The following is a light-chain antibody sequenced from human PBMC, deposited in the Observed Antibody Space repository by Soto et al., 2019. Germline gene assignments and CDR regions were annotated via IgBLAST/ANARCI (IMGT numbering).Light chain of an antibody. CDR3: RQYNTN. Sequence: IQMTQSPSTVSSSVGDRVTLTCRASQSINNWLAWYQQKPGKAPKLLIYDVSSLGSGFPSSFSGSGSGADFTITLSSLQPDDFAYYYCRQYNTNFGGGTRVEIK. CDR2: DVS. J-gene: IGKJ4*01. CDR1: QSINNW. V-gene: IGKV1-5*01.